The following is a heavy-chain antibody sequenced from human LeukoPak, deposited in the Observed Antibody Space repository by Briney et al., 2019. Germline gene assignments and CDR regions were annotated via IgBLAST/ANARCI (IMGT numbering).Heavy chain of an antibody. J-gene: IGHJ3*02. CDR2: ISGYDGKT. V-gene: IGHV1-18*01. D-gene: IGHD6-19*01. Sequence: GASVKVSCKASGYSFSTYGINWVRQAPGQGLEWMGWISGYDGKTKYGQNFQGRVTMTTDTSTSTAYMELRSLRPDDTGVYYCARRVAVARRDAFDIWGQGTMVTVPS. CDR3: ARRVAVARRDAFDI. CDR1: GYSFSTYG.